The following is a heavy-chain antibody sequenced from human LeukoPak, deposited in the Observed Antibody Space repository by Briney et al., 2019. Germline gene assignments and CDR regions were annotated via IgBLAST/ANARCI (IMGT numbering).Heavy chain of an antibody. D-gene: IGHD1-26*01. CDR2: IYNSGTT. Sequence: KASETLSLTCTVSGVSFSSYYWTWIRQPAGKGLEWVGRIYNSGTTNYSPSLESRVTMSLDTSKNRFSLSLSSVTAADTAVYYCARDRLGATGHWRIDVWGRGTLVTVSS. CDR3: ARDRLGATGHWRIDV. CDR1: GVSFSSYY. J-gene: IGHJ2*01. V-gene: IGHV4-4*07.